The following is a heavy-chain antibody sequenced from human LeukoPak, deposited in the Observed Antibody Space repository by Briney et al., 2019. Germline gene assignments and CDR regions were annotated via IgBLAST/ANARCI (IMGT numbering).Heavy chain of an antibody. D-gene: IGHD1-26*01. J-gene: IGHJ3*02. CDR2: IHYSGST. CDR3: ARRLSGSFSTHAFDI. CDR1: GGSISSYY. V-gene: IGHV4-59*08. Sequence: SETLSLTCTVSGGSISSYYWSWIRQPPGKGLEWIGYIHYSGSTNYNPSLKSRVTISVDTSKNQFSLKLSSVTAADTAVYYCARRLSGSFSTHAFDIWGQGTMVTVSS.